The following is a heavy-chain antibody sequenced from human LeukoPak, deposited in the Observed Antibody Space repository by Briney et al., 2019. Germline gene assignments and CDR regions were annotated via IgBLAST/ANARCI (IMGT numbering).Heavy chain of an antibody. CDR2: IYYSGSI. CDR1: GGSISSGGYY. J-gene: IGHJ6*03. V-gene: IGHV4-31*03. D-gene: IGHD5-18*01. CDR3: AREASGYSYGYYYYYMDV. Sequence: SQTLSLTCTVSGGSISSGGYYWSWIRQHPGKGLEWIGYIYYSGSIYYNPSLKSRVTISVDTSKNQFSLKLSSVTAADTAVYYCAREASGYSYGYYYYYMDVWGKGTTVTVSS.